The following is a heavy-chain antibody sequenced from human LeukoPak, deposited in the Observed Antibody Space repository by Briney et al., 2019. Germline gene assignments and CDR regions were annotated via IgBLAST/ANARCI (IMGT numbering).Heavy chain of an antibody. CDR2: IYYTGKI. J-gene: IGHJ4*02. Sequence: SETLSLTCAVSGGSINSHYWGWIRQPPGKGLQWIGDIYYTGKINYNPSLKSRVTITLDTSKDHLSLNLTSVLAADTAIYYCVRRDTGWNYFDYWGQGTLVTVSS. D-gene: IGHD6-19*01. CDR3: VRRDTGWNYFDY. V-gene: IGHV4-59*08. CDR1: GGSINSHY.